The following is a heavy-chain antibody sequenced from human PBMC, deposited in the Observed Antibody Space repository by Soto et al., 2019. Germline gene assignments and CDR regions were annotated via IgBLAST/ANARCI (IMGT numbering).Heavy chain of an antibody. J-gene: IGHJ6*02. CDR1: GGTFSSYA. CDR3: ARVRYSSGWYYGMDV. V-gene: IGHV1-69*13. D-gene: IGHD6-19*01. CDR2: VTPIFGTA. Sequence: AVRVSCTAYGGTFSSYAISRVRRPPGQGLEWMGVVTPIFGTANYAQKFQGRVTITADESTSTAYMELSSLRSEDTAVYYCARVRYSSGWYYGMDVRGQGTRVTVSS.